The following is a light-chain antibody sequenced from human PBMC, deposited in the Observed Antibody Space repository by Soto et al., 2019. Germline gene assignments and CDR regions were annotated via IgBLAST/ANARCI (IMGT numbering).Light chain of an antibody. Sequence: DIQMTQSPSTLSASVGDRVTITCRASQDINRWLAWYQQKPGKAPKILIYNADTLESGVPSRFSGSGYGTEFILTISSLQPDDFATYYCQQFSLYWAFGQGTKVDNK. CDR1: QDINRW. CDR3: QQFSLYWA. J-gene: IGKJ1*01. CDR2: NAD. V-gene: IGKV1-5*01.